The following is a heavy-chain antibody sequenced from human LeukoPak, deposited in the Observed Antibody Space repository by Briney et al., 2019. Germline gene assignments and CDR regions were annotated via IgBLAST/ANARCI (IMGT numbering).Heavy chain of an antibody. V-gene: IGHV4-59*12. Sequence: SETLSLTCTVSGGSISSYYWSWIRQPPGKGLEWIGYIYYSGSTNYNPSLKSRVTISVDTSKNQFSLKLSSVTAADTAVYYCARGLEQWLVLRRAFDIWGQGTMVTVSS. CDR3: ARGLEQWLVLRRAFDI. CDR2: IYYSGST. J-gene: IGHJ3*02. CDR1: GGSISSYY. D-gene: IGHD6-19*01.